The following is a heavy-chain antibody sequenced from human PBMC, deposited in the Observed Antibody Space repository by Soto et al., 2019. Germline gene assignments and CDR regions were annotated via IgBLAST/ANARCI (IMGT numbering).Heavy chain of an antibody. CDR2: ISYNGSNK. V-gene: IGHV3-30*18. CDR3: AKDLVPAPYYMDV. CDR1: GFTFSSYG. D-gene: IGHD2-2*01. J-gene: IGHJ6*03. Sequence: GGSLRLSCAASGFTFSSYGMHWVRQAPGKGLEWVAVISYNGSNKYYADSVKGRFTISRDNSKNTLYLQLNSLRAEDTAVYYCAKDLVPAPYYMDVWGKGTTVTVSS.